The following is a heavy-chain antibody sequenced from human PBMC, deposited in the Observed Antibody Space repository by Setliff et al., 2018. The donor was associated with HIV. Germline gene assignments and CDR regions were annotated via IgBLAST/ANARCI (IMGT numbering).Heavy chain of an antibody. J-gene: IGHJ4*02. CDR3: ARDTCDTPSCYAGPRFVY. CDR2: IKQDGTDK. CDR1: GFTFSDYW. D-gene: IGHD2-2*01. Sequence: GGSLRLSCAASGFTFSDYWMSWVRQAPGKGLEWVANIKQDGTDKCYVDSVRGRFTISRDNARNSLFLQMNSLRVEDTAVYYCARDTCDTPSCYAGPRFVYWGQGNLVTVSS. V-gene: IGHV3-7*01.